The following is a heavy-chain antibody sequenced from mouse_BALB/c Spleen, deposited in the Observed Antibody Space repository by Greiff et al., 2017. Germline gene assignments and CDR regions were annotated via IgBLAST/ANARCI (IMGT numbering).Heavy chain of an antibody. CDR3: DKSGRYDVETGFAY. J-gene: IGHJ3*01. D-gene: IGHD2-14*01. CDR2: IDPANGNT. Sequence: EVQLQQSGAELVKPGASVKLSCTASGFNIKDTYMHWVQQRPEQGLEWIGRIDPANGNTKYDPKFQGKATITADTSSNTAYLQLSSLTSEDTAVYYCDKSGRYDVETGFAYWGQGTLVTVSA. CDR1: GFNIKDTY. V-gene: IGHV14-3*02.